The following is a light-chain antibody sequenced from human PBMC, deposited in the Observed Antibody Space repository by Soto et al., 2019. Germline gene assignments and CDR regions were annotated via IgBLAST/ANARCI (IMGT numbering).Light chain of an antibody. Sequence: IQLTQSPSSLSASVGDRVTITCRASQSISSYLNWYQQKPGKAPKLLIYAASSLQSGVPSRFSGSGSGTDFTLTISSLQPEDFATYYCQQSYSTPPTFGQGPKVDI. V-gene: IGKV1-39*01. CDR1: QSISSY. CDR2: AAS. J-gene: IGKJ1*01. CDR3: QQSYSTPPT.